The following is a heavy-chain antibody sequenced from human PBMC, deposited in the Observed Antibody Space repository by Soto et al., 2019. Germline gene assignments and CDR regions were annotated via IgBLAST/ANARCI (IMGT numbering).Heavy chain of an antibody. Sequence: ASVKVSCKASNYSFSSFGISWMRQAPGQGLEWMAWINPSNDNTNYAQSLQGRATLTTDTSTSTAYMELRSLRSDDTAVYYCARDPFYSGTNLQVGYFDSWGQGTLVTVSS. D-gene: IGHD1-26*01. V-gene: IGHV1-18*01. CDR1: NYSFSSFG. CDR3: ARDPFYSGTNLQVGYFDS. J-gene: IGHJ4*02. CDR2: INPSNDNT.